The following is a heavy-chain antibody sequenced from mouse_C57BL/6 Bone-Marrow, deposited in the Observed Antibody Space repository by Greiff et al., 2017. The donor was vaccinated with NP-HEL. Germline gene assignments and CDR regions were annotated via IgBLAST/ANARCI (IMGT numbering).Heavy chain of an antibody. CDR1: GFTFSDYY. D-gene: IGHD2-3*01. CDR3: GIYDGYSYAMDY. Sequence: EVQLVESGGDLVKPGGSLKLSCAASGFTFSDYYMYWVRQTPEKRLEWVAYISNGGGSTYYPDTVKGRFTISRDNAKNTLYLQMSRLKSEDTAMYYCGIYDGYSYAMDYWGQGTSVTVSS. J-gene: IGHJ4*01. CDR2: ISNGGGST. V-gene: IGHV5-12*01.